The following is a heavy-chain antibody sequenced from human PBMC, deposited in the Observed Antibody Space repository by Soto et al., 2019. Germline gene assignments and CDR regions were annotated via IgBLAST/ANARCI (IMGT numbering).Heavy chain of an antibody. CDR2: ISSSSSYI. J-gene: IGHJ6*02. V-gene: IGHV3-21*01. CDR1: GFTSSSYS. Sequence: LRLSCAASGFTSSSYSMNWVRQAPGKGLEWVSSISSSSSYIYYADSVKGRFTISRDNAKNSLYLQMNSLRAEDTAVYYCARDIRGGYCSSTSCFGGMDVWGQGTTVTVSS. D-gene: IGHD2-2*01. CDR3: ARDIRGGYCSSTSCFGGMDV.